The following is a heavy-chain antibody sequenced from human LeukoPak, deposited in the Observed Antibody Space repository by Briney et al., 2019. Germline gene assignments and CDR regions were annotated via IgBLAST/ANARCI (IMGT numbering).Heavy chain of an antibody. J-gene: IGHJ5*02. CDR3: ARVAYDYDSSRWGDWFEP. V-gene: IGHV1-18*01. CDR2: ISAYNGNT. CDR1: DYTFSICG. Sequence: GASVKLSYTASDYTFSICGNSWRRQAPGQGLEWMGWISAYNGNTNYAQKLQGRVTMTTDISTSTAYMEKRSLRSDDTAVYYCARVAYDYDSSRWGDWFEPLGPRSPVTVSS. D-gene: IGHD3-22*01.